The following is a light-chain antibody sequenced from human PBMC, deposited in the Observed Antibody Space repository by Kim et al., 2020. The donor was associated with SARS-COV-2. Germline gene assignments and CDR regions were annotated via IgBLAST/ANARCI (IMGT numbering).Light chain of an antibody. CDR3: QAWDSSTASVV. CDR1: KLGDKY. Sequence: SYELTQPPSVSVSPGQTASITCSGDKLGDKYACWYQQKPGQSPVLVIYQDNKRPSGIPERFSGSNSGNTATLTISGTQAMDEADYYCQAWDSSTASVVFG. CDR2: QDN. V-gene: IGLV3-1*01. J-gene: IGLJ2*01.